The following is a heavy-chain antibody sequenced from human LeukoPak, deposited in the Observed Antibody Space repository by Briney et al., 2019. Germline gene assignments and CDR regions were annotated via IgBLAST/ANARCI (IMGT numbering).Heavy chain of an antibody. CDR3: ARGLHYDFWSGYYKSYYYYYMDV. Sequence: SVKVSCKASGGTFSSYAISWVRQAPGQGLEWMGGIIPIFSTANYAQKFQGRVTITADESTSTAYMELSSLRSEDTAVYYCARGLHYDFWSGYYKSYYYYYMDVWGKGTTVTVSS. J-gene: IGHJ6*03. CDR1: GGTFSSYA. V-gene: IGHV1-69*13. CDR2: IIPIFSTA. D-gene: IGHD3-3*01.